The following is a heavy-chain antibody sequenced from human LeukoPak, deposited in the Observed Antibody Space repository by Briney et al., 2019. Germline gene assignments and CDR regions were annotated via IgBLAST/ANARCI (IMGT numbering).Heavy chain of an antibody. D-gene: IGHD6-13*01. CDR2: INHSGST. CDR1: GGSFSGYY. CDR3: ATQSIAAAGPREGY. J-gene: IGHJ4*02. V-gene: IGHV4-34*01. Sequence: SETLSLTCAVYGGSFSGYYWSWIRQPPGKGLEWIGEINHSGSTNYNPSLKSRVTISVDTSKNQFSLKLSSVTAADTAVYYCATQSIAAAGPREGYWGQGTPVTVSS.